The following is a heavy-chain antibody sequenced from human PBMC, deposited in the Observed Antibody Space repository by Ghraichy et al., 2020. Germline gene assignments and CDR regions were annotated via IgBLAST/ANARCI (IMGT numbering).Heavy chain of an antibody. CDR2: IIPVLGTT. Sequence: SVKVSCKASGANFSSYSFNLVRQVPGQGPEWVGGIIPVLGTTDYAQKFQGRVTITADESTTTAYMELSGLTSEDTAHYYCARGYYLPYSFDYWGQGTLVTVSS. J-gene: IGHJ4*02. V-gene: IGHV1-69*13. D-gene: IGHD2/OR15-2a*01. CDR3: ARGYYLPYSFDY. CDR1: GANFSSYS.